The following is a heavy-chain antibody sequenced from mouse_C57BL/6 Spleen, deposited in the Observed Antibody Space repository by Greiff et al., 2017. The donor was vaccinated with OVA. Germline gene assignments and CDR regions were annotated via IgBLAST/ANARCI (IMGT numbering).Heavy chain of an antibody. CDR2: ISSGSSTI. CDR1: GFTFSDYG. CDR3: ARQGNYGYFDV. D-gene: IGHD2-1*01. V-gene: IGHV5-17*01. J-gene: IGHJ1*03. Sequence: EVQLVESGGGLVKPGGSLKLSCAASGFTFSDYGMHWVRQAPEKGLEWVAYISSGSSTIYYAGTVKGRFTISRDNAKNTLFLQMTSLRSEDTAMYYCARQGNYGYFDVWGTGTTVTVSS.